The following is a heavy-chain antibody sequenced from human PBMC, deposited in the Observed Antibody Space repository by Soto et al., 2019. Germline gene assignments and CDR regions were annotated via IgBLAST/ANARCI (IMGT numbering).Heavy chain of an antibody. Sequence: SLILSCEASGFIFSMYWMHWIRQVPGKRPVWLARINEDGSTTTYADYVTGRFTISRDNDKNTLYLQLDSLRVEDSALYYCTRGPRPSSSGTGAYWGQGSLVTRLL. CDR2: INEDGSTT. D-gene: IGHD1-26*01. J-gene: IGHJ4*02. V-gene: IGHV3-74*03. CDR3: TRGPRPSSSGTGAY. CDR1: GFIFSMYW.